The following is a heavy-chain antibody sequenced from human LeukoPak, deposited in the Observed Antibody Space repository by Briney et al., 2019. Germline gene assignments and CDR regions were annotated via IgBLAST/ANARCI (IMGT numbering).Heavy chain of an antibody. V-gene: IGHV3-21*01. CDR1: GFTFSTYA. Sequence: GRSLRLSCAASGFTFSTYAMHWVRQAPGKGLEWVSSITRSSNYIYYADSVKGRFTISRDNAKNSLYLQMNSLRAEDTAVYYCASSRYDSSGYYGIIAYWGQGTLVTVSS. CDR3: ASSRYDSSGYYGIIAY. J-gene: IGHJ4*02. D-gene: IGHD3-22*01. CDR2: ITRSSNYI.